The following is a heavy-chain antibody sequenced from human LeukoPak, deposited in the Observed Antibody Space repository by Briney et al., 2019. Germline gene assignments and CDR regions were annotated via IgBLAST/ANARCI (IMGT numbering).Heavy chain of an antibody. CDR3: GRDIQLSY. V-gene: IGHV3-23*01. CDR1: GFIFSNYA. Sequence: GGSLRLSCAASGFIFSNYAMSWVRQAPGKGLEWVSGISGSGGSTYYADSVKGRFTISRDNSNTTLYLQMGSLRAGDTAVYFCGRDIQLSYLGQGTLVTVSS. J-gene: IGHJ4*02. CDR2: ISGSGGST. D-gene: IGHD1-1*01.